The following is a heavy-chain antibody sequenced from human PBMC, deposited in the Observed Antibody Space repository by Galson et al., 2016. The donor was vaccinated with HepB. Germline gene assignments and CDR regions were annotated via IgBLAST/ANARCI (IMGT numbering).Heavy chain of an antibody. CDR3: ARTAAGGSFDY. V-gene: IGHV3-74*01. D-gene: IGHD1-26*01. CDR2: ITNDGTATSDADT. CDR1: GFTFSSYW. J-gene: IGHJ4*02. Sequence: SLRLSCAASGFTFSSYWMHWVRQAPGKGLVWVSRITNDGTATSDADTSYADSVKGRFTISRDNAKNTLYLQLSSLRDEDTAVYYCARTAAGGSFDYWGQGTLVTVSS.